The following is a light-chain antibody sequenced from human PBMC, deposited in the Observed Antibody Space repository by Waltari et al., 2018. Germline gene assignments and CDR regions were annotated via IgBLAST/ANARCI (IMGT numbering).Light chain of an antibody. V-gene: IGKV1-5*01. J-gene: IGKJ1*01. CDR2: DAP. CDR3: QQYNTYSGT. CDR1: QSISSW. Sequence: DIQMTQSPSTLSASVGDRVTITCRASQSISSWLAWYQQKPGKAPKLLIYDAPSLESGVPSRFSGSRSGTEFTLTISSLQPDDFATYYCQQYNTYSGTFGQGTKVEVK.